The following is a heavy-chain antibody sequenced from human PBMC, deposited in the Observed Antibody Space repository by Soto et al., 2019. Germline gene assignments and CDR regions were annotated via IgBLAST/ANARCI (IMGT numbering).Heavy chain of an antibody. Sequence: GASVKVSCKASGYTFTSYGISWVRQAPGQGLEWMGWISAYNGNTNYAQKLQGRVTMTTDTSTSTAYMELRSLRSDDTAVYYCARRSSTSYNYYYYGMDVWGQGTTVTVSS. CDR2: ISAYNGNT. V-gene: IGHV1-18*01. CDR1: GYTFTSYG. J-gene: IGHJ6*02. D-gene: IGHD2-2*01. CDR3: ARRSSTSYNYYYYGMDV.